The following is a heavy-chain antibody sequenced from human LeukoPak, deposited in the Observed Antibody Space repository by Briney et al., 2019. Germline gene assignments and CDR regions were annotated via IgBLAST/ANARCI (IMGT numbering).Heavy chain of an antibody. CDR1: GGTFSSYA. V-gene: IGHV1-69*13. Sequence: ASVKVSCKASGGTFSSYAISWVRQAPGQGLEWMGGIIPIFGTANYAQKFQGRVTITADESMSTAYMELSSLRSEDTAVYYCASPDSSGYYYPLLSLGLDYWGQGTLVTVSS. J-gene: IGHJ4*02. CDR3: ASPDSSGYYYPLLSLGLDY. D-gene: IGHD3-22*01. CDR2: IIPIFGTA.